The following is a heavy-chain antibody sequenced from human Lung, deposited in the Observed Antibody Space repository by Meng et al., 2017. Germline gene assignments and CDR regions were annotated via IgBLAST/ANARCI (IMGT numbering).Heavy chain of an antibody. V-gene: IGHV4-30-4*01. CDR1: GGSISSSNYY. Sequence: QVPSQASGPRLVKTSQTLSLTCTVPGGSISSSNYYWSWIRQPPGKGLEWSGHIYNSGSTYYNPSLKSRITISVDTSKNQFSLKLSSVTAADTAVYYCARGQKGYFDLWGRGTLVTVSS. CDR3: ARGQKGYFDL. J-gene: IGHJ2*01. CDR2: IYNSGST.